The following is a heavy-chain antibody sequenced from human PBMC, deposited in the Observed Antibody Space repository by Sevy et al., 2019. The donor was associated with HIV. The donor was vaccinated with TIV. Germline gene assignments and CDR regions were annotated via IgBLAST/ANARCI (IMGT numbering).Heavy chain of an antibody. J-gene: IGHJ4*02. CDR3: ARDLSSYYYDSSGPGALFDY. CDR1: GYTFTSYG. CDR2: ISAYNGNT. D-gene: IGHD3-22*01. Sequence: ASVKVSCKASGYTFTSYGISWVRQAPGQGLEWMGWISAYNGNTNCAQKLQGRVTMTTDTSTSTAYMELRSLRSDDTAVYYCARDLSSYYYDSSGPGALFDYWGQGTLVTVSS. V-gene: IGHV1-18*01.